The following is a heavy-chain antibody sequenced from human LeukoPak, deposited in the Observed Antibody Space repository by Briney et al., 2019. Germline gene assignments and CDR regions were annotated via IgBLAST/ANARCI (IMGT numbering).Heavy chain of an antibody. CDR3: ARRRGRTYFFDY. CDR2: IFYRGST. D-gene: IGHD1-7*01. J-gene: IGHJ4*02. CDR1: GASISSHW. V-gene: IGHV4-59*08. Sequence: SETLSLTCSVSGASISSHWWNWIRQPPGKGLEWIANIFYRGSTNYNSSLKSRVITSVDASKNQLSLMLTSVTAADTAVYYCARRRGRTYFFDYWGQGILVTVSS.